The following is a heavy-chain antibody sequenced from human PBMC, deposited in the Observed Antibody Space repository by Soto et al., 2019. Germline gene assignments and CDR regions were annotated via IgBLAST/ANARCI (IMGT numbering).Heavy chain of an antibody. CDR3: ARDRWLDYCNDLDAFDI. V-gene: IGHV3-21*01. D-gene: IGHD1-1*01. CDR2: ISSSSSYI. Sequence: GGSLRLSCAASGFTFSSYSMNWVRQAPGKGLEWVSSISSSSSYIYYADSVKGRFTISRDNAKNSLYLQMNSLRAEDTAVYYCARDRWLDYCNDLDAFDIWGQGTMVTVSS. CDR1: GFTFSSYS. J-gene: IGHJ3*02.